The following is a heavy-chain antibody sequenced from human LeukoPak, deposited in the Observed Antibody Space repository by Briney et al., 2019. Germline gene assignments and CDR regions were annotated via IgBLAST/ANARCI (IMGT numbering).Heavy chain of an antibody. Sequence: GGSLRLSCAASGFTFSNYNMNWVRQTPGKGLEWVSSISSGSSYIYHADSVKGRFTISRDNAKNSLYLQMNSLRAEDTAVYYCARVDIVVVTTSSYYGMDVWGQGTTVTVSS. J-gene: IGHJ6*02. V-gene: IGHV3-21*01. D-gene: IGHD2-21*02. CDR2: ISSGSSYI. CDR1: GFTFSNYN. CDR3: ARVDIVVVTTSSYYGMDV.